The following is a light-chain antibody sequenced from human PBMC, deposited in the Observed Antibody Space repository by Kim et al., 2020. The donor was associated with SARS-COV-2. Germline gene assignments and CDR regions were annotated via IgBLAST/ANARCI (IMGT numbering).Light chain of an antibody. V-gene: IGKV1-39*01. J-gene: IGKJ2*01. CDR2: AAS. Sequence: ASVGDRFTIPCRASQSISSYLNWYQQKPGKAPKLLIYAASSLQSGVPSRFSGSGSGTDFTLTISSLQPEDFATYYCQQSYSTPYTFGQGTKLEI. CDR3: QQSYSTPYT. CDR1: QSISSY.